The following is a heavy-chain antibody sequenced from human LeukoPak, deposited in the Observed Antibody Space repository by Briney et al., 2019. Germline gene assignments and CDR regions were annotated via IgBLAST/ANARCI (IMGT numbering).Heavy chain of an antibody. V-gene: IGHV4-61*02. CDR2: IYTSGST. D-gene: IGHD3-3*01. Sequence: PSETLSLTCTVSGGSISSGSYYWSWIRQPAGKGLEWIGRIYTSGSTNYNPSLKSRVTISVDTSKNQFSLKLSSVTAADTATYFCARGSYIISSGYYRPFDNWGQGIRVIVSS. CDR1: GGSISSGSYY. J-gene: IGHJ4*02. CDR3: ARGSYIISSGYYRPFDN.